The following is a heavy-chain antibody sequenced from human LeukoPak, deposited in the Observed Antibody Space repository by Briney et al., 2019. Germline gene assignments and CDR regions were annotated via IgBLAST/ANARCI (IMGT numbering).Heavy chain of an antibody. V-gene: IGHV3-21*01. J-gene: IGHJ3*02. Sequence: TGGSLRLSCAASGFTFSSYSMNWVRQAPGKGLEWVSSISSSSSYIYYADSVKGRFTISRDNAKNSLYLQMNSLRAEDTAVYYCARDGMGAYDAFDTWGQGTMVTVSS. CDR2: ISSSSSYI. CDR3: ARDGMGAYDAFDT. D-gene: IGHD1-26*01. CDR1: GFTFSSYS.